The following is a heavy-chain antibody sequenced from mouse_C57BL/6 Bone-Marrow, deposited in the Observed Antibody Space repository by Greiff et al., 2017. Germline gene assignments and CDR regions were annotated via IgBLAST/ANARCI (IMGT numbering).Heavy chain of an antibody. CDR1: GFTFSDYY. Sequence: EVMLVESGGGLVQPGGSLKLSCAASGFTFSDYYMYWFRQTPETRLEWVAYISNGGGSTYYPDTVKGRFTISRDNAKNTLYLQMSRLKSEDTAMYYCARDSSGYVDYWGQGTTLTVSS. CDR2: ISNGGGST. J-gene: IGHJ2*01. D-gene: IGHD3-2*02. CDR3: ARDSSGYVDY. V-gene: IGHV5-12*01.